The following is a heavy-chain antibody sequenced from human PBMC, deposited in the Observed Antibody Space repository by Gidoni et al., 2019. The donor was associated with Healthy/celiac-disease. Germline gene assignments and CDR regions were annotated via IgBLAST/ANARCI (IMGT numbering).Heavy chain of an antibody. CDR2: IYYSGST. Sequence: QLQLQESGPGLVKPSETLSLTCTVSGGSISSSSYYWGWIRQPPGKGLEWIGSIYYSGSTYYNPSRKSRVTISVDTSKNQFSLKLSSVTAADTAVYYCARLEDIVVVVAGTGDGFDIWGQGTMVTVSS. CDR1: GGSISSSSYY. CDR3: ARLEDIVVVVAGTGDGFDI. J-gene: IGHJ3*02. D-gene: IGHD2-15*01. V-gene: IGHV4-39*01.